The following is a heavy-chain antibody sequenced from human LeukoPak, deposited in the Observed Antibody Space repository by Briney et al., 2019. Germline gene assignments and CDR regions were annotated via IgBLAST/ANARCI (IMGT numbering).Heavy chain of an antibody. CDR2: ISTSSNAV. V-gene: IGHV3-48*04. CDR3: AKYDVPGAYKPGGFDY. D-gene: IGHD3-10*02. Sequence: PGGSLRLSCATSGFTFSSYNMNWVRQAPGKGLEWVSYISTSSNAVYADSVKGRFTISRDNAKSSLYLQMNSLRAEDTAVYYCAKYDVPGAYKPGGFDYWGQGTLVTVSS. CDR1: GFTFSSYN. J-gene: IGHJ4*02.